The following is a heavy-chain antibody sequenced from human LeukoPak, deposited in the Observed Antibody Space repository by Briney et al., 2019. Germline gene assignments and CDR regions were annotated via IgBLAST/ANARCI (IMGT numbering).Heavy chain of an antibody. J-gene: IGHJ4*02. CDR2: ISVYSGNT. V-gene: IGHV1-18*01. D-gene: IGHD2-15*01. CDR3: AGPSYCSGGSCPFDY. CDR1: GYTFTSYG. Sequence: ASVKVSCKASGYTFTSYGISWVRQAPGQGLEWMGGISVYSGNTDYAQKFQGRVTMTTDISTSTAYMELRSLRSDDTAVYYCAGPSYCSGGSCPFDYWGQGTLVTVSS.